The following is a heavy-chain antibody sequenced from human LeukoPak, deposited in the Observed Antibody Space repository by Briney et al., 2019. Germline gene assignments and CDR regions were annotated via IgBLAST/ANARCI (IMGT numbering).Heavy chain of an antibody. CDR3: AKEVAEPGIAVAGHRGFDY. V-gene: IGHV3-30*18. J-gene: IGHJ4*02. CDR1: GFTFSNHW. Sequence: GGSLRLSCAASGFTFSNHWMSWVRQAPGKGLEWVAVISYNGSNKYYADSVKGRFTISRDNSKNTLYLQMNSLRAEDTAVYYCAKEVAEPGIAVAGHRGFDYWGQGTLVTVSS. D-gene: IGHD6-19*01. CDR2: ISYNGSNK.